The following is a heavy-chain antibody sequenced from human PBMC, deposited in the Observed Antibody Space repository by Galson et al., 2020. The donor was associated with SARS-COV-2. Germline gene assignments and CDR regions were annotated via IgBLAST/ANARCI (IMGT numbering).Heavy chain of an antibody. J-gene: IGHJ2*01. CDR2: IDWDDDK. V-gene: IGHV2-70*01. Sequence: SGPTLVKHTQTLTLTCTFSGFSLSTTGMCVSWIRQPPGKALEWLALIDWDDDKYYSTSLKTRLTISKDTSKNQVVLTMTNMDPVDTATYYFARSYSGGFLGWNWYFDLWGRGTLVTVSS. CDR3: ARSYSGGFLGWNWYFDL. CDR1: GFSLSTTGMC. D-gene: IGHD1-26*01.